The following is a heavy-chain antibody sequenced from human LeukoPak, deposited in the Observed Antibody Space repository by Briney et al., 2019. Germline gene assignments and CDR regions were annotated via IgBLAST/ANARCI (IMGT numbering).Heavy chain of an antibody. CDR2: INPNSGGT. V-gene: IGHV1-2*02. CDR3: ARAPNNWNDLIVAY. J-gene: IGHJ4*02. D-gene: IGHD1-1*01. Sequence: ASLKVSCKASGYTFTGYYMHWVRQAPGQGLEWMGWINPNSGGTNYAQKFQGRVTMTRDTSISTAYMELSRLTSDDTAVYYCARAPNNWNDLIVAYWGQGTLVTVSS. CDR1: GYTFTGYY.